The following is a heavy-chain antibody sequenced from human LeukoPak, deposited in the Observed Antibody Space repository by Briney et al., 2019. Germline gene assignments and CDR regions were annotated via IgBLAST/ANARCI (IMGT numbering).Heavy chain of an antibody. D-gene: IGHD2-2*01. CDR2: ISAYNGNT. J-gene: IGHJ4*02. CDR3: ARVVPLVVPAATTADY. Sequence: ASVKVSCKASGYTFTSYGISWVRQAPGQGLEWMGWISAYNGNTNYAQKLQGRVTMTTDTSTSTAYMELRSLRSDDTAVYYCARVVPLVVPAATTADYWGQGPLV. V-gene: IGHV1-18*01. CDR1: GYTFTSYG.